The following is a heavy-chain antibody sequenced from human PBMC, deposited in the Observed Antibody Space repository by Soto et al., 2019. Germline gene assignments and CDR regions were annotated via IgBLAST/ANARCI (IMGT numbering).Heavy chain of an antibody. V-gene: IGHV3-15*07. CDR3: TTSRGYSYGYHGMDV. CDR1: GFTFSNAW. Sequence: GGSLRLSCAASGFTFSNAWMNWVRQAPGKGLEWVGRIKSKTDGGTTDYAAPVKGRFTISRDDSKNTLYLQMNSLKTEDTAVYYCTTSRGYSYGYHGMDVWGQGTTVTVSS. J-gene: IGHJ6*02. D-gene: IGHD5-18*01. CDR2: IKSKTDGGTT.